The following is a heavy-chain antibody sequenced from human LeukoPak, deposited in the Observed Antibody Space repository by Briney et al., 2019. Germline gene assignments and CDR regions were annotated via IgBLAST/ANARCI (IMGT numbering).Heavy chain of an antibody. Sequence: GGSLRLSCAASGFTFDTYSFHWVRQAPGKGLEWVALISHDGRTKVYADAVKGRFTISRDDSKNTLSLQMSSLRPEDTSTYYCARDPSFSRGFNFVLSSWGQGTLVSVSS. CDR2: ISHDGRTK. V-gene: IGHV3-30*04. J-gene: IGHJ5*02. CDR1: GFTFDTYS. D-gene: IGHD5-12*01. CDR3: ARDPSFSRGFNFVLSS.